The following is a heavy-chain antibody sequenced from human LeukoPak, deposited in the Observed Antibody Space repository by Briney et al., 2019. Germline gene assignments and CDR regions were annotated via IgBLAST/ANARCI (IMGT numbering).Heavy chain of an antibody. CDR3: ARVGDYGDYFDY. J-gene: IGHJ4*02. CDR1: GGTFSSYA. D-gene: IGHD4-17*01. Sequence: ASVKVSCKASGGTFSSYAISWVRQAPGQGLEWMGIINPGGGSTGYAQKFQGRVTMTRDTSTSTVYLELSSLRSEDTAVYYCARVGDYGDYFDYWGQGTLVTVSS. CDR2: INPGGGST. V-gene: IGHV1-46*01.